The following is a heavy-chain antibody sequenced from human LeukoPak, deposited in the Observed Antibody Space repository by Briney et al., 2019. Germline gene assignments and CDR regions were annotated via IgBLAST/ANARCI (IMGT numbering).Heavy chain of an antibody. CDR1: GYTFTSYD. J-gene: IGHJ3*02. D-gene: IGHD6-19*01. CDR2: MNPNSGNT. Sequence: ASVKVSCTASGYTFTSYDINWVRQATGQGLEWMGWMNPNSGNTGYAQKFQGRVTITRNTSISTAYMELSSLRSEDTAVYYCARPLSGIAVARAAFDIWGQGTMVTVSS. CDR3: ARPLSGIAVARAAFDI. V-gene: IGHV1-8*03.